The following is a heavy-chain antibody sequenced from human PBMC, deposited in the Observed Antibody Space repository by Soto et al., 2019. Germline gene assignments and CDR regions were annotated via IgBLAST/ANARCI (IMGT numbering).Heavy chain of an antibody. J-gene: IGHJ5*02. CDR2: IYYSGST. CDR1: GGSISSGGYY. V-gene: IGHV4-31*03. D-gene: IGHD6-13*01. CDR3: ARERGQGIAAAENWFDP. Sequence: SETLSLTCTVSGGSISSGGYYWSWIRQHPGKGLEWIGYIYYSGSTYYNPSLKSRVTISVETSKNQFSLKLSSVTAADTAVYYCARERGQGIAAAENWFDPWGQGTLVTVSS.